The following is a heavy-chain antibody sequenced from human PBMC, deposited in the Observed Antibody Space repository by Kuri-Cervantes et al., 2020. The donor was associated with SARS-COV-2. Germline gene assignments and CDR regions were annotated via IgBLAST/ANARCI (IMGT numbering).Heavy chain of an antibody. CDR2: INPNSGGT. CDR1: GYTFTDYE. D-gene: IGHD3-3*01. J-gene: IGHJ3*02. V-gene: IGHV1-2*06. Sequence: ASVKVSCKASGYTFTDYEINWVRQATGQGLEWIGRINPNSGGTNYAQKFQGRVTMTRDTSISTAYMELSRLRSDDTAVYYCARDKPLYDFWSGRDDAFDIWGQGTMVTVSS. CDR3: ARDKPLYDFWSGRDDAFDI.